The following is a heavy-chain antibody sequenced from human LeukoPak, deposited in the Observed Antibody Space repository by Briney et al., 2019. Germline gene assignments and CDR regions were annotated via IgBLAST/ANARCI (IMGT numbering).Heavy chain of an antibody. CDR3: ARGIAAAGTPNWFDP. Sequence: PGGSLRLSCAASGFTFSSYWMHWVRQAPGKGLVWVSRIKSDGSSTSYADSVKGRFTISRDNAKNTLYLQMNSLRAEDTAVYYCARGIAAAGTPNWFDPWGQGTLVTVSS. CDR2: IKSDGSST. V-gene: IGHV3-74*01. J-gene: IGHJ5*02. CDR1: GFTFSSYW. D-gene: IGHD6-13*01.